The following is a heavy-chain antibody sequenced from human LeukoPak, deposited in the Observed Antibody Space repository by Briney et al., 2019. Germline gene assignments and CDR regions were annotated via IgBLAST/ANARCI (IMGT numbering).Heavy chain of an antibody. CDR2: ISSSSSYI. J-gene: IGHJ4*02. D-gene: IGHD3-22*01. Sequence: GGSLRLSSAASGFTFSSYSMNWVRQAPGKGLEWVSSISSSSSYIYYADSVKGRFTISRDNAKNSLYLQMNSLRAEDTAVYYCARVSYYYDSSGYYPDYWGQGTLVTVSS. V-gene: IGHV3-21*01. CDR3: ARVSYYYDSSGYYPDY. CDR1: GFTFSSYS.